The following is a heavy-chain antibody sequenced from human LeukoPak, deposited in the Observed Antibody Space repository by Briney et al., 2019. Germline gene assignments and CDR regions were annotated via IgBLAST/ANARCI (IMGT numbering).Heavy chain of an antibody. J-gene: IGHJ6*02. CDR3: ATGSSGWYDYYYGMDV. D-gene: IGHD6-19*01. CDR1: GFTFSSYG. Sequence: PGGSLRLSCAASGFTFSSYGMHWVCQAPGKGLEWVAVISYDGSNKYYADSVKGRFTISRDNSKNTLYLQMNSLRAEDTAVYYCATGSSGWYDYYYGMDVWGQGTTVTVSS. CDR2: ISYDGSNK. V-gene: IGHV3-30*03.